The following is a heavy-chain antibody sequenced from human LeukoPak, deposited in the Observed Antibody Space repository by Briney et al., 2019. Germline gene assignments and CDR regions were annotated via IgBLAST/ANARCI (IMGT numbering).Heavy chain of an antibody. CDR3: ARDYGGKYYFDY. J-gene: IGHJ4*02. CDR1: GYTFTNYP. V-gene: IGHV7-4-1*02. Sequence: ASVKVSCKASGYTFTNYPMNWVRQAPGQGLEWMGWINTNTGNPTYAQGFTERFVFSWDTSVNTAYLQINSLKPEDTAVYYCARDYGGKYYFDYWGQGTLVTVSS. D-gene: IGHD4-23*01. CDR2: INTNTGNP.